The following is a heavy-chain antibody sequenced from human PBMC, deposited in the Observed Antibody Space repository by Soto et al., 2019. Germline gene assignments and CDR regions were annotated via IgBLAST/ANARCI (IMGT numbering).Heavy chain of an antibody. CDR2: INVGNGNT. J-gene: IGHJ4*02. Sequence: VASVKVSCKASGYTFTDYAIHWVRQAPGQGLEWMGWINVGNGNTGYSRKFQGRVTNVRDMSASTAYIEVTSLTSEDTAIYYCAREGAHYTPLDHWGQGTLVTV. CDR1: GYTFTDYA. V-gene: IGHV1-3*01. D-gene: IGHD2-15*01. CDR3: AREGAHYTPLDH.